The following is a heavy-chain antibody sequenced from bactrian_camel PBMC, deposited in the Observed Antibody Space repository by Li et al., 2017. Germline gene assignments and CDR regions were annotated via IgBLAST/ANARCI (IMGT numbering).Heavy chain of an antibody. CDR2: INTGGGAT. V-gene: IGHV3S28*01. CDR3: MRDLMGWVPYNY. D-gene: IGHD5*01. J-gene: IGHJ4*01. Sequence: VESGGGLVQPGGSLRLSCAAFGFTFSRYDMTWVRQAPGKGLEWVSAINTGGGATYYEDSVKGRFTISRDNAKNTLYLQLNSLKPEDTAVYYCMRDLMGWVPYNYWGQGTQVTVS. CDR1: GFTFSRYD.